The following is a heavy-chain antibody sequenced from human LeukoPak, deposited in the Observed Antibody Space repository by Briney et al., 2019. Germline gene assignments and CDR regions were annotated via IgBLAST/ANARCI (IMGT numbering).Heavy chain of an antibody. V-gene: IGHV4-4*07. CDR3: AREWFGEGDYYYYYMDV. Sequence: SETLSLTCTVSGGSISSYYWSWIRQLAGKGLEWIGRIYTSGSTNYNPSLKSRVTMSVDTSKNQFSLKLSSVTAADTAVYYCAREWFGEGDYYYYYMDVWGKGTTVTVSS. J-gene: IGHJ6*03. CDR2: IYTSGST. CDR1: GGSISSYY. D-gene: IGHD3-10*01.